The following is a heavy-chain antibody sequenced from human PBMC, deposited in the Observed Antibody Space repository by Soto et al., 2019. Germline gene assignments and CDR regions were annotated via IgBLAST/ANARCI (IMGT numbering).Heavy chain of an antibody. J-gene: IGHJ4*01. Sequence: EVHLVESGGGLVKPGGSLSLSCAASGFTFSNAWINWVRQAPGKGLEWVGRVKSKNDGGTTDFAAPVKGRFAISRDDYKNMVYLEMNSLQTEDTAIYYCTTDSYITSIIVRFDYWGHGTLVTVSS. V-gene: IGHV3-15*07. CDR2: VKSKNDGGTT. CDR1: GFTFSNAW. D-gene: IGHD3-22*01. CDR3: TTDSYITSIIVRFDY.